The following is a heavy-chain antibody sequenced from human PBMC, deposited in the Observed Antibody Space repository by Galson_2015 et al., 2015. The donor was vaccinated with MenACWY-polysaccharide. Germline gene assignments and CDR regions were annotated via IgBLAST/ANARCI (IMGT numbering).Heavy chain of an antibody. J-gene: IGHJ4*02. CDR2: IGTSSSTI. D-gene: IGHD6-13*01. Sequence: SLRLSCAVSGFTFSSYLMTWVRQAPGKGLEWVSYIGTSSSTISYADSVKGRFTISRDNAENSLYLQMNSLRVEDTAVYFCTRGDLGGYRGINFEYWGQGTLVTVSS. CDR3: TRGDLGGYRGINFEY. V-gene: IGHV3-48*01. CDR1: GFTFSSYL.